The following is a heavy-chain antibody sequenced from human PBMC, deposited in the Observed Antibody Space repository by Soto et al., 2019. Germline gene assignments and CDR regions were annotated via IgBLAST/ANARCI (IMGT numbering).Heavy chain of an antibody. J-gene: IGHJ4*02. Sequence: SETLSLTCTVSGGSISSSSYYWGWIRQPPGKGLEWIGSIYYSGSTYYNPSLKSRVTISVDTSKNQFSRELSSVTAADTAVYYCASPGQRFLEWLLFDYWGQGTLVTVSS. CDR1: GGSISSSSYY. CDR2: IYYSGST. D-gene: IGHD3-3*01. V-gene: IGHV4-39*01. CDR3: ASPGQRFLEWLLFDY.